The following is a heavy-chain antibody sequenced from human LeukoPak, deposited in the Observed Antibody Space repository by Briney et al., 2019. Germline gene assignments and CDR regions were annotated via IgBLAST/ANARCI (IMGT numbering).Heavy chain of an antibody. CDR2: ISYDGSNK. Sequence: PGGSLRLSCAASGFTFSSYWMSWVRQAPGKGLEWVAVISYDGSNKYYADSVKGRFTISRDNSKNTLYLQMNSLRAEDTAVYYCARGPNIAAAGPFDYWGQGTLVTVSS. CDR1: GFTFSSYW. CDR3: ARGPNIAAAGPFDY. D-gene: IGHD6-13*01. V-gene: IGHV3-30-3*01. J-gene: IGHJ4*02.